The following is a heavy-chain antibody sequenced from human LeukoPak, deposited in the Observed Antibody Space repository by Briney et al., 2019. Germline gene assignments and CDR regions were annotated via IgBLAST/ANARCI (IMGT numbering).Heavy chain of an antibody. CDR1: GGSISSSSHY. D-gene: IGHD3-22*01. J-gene: IGHJ4*02. CDR2: IYYSGST. Sequence: SETLFLTCTVSGGSISSSSHYWGWIRQPPGKGLEWIGSIYYSGSTYYNPSLKSRVTISVDTSKNQFSLKLSSVTAADTAVYYCARGSHYDSSGYYIYFDYWGQGTLVTVSS. CDR3: ARGSHYDSSGYYIYFDY. V-gene: IGHV4-39*01.